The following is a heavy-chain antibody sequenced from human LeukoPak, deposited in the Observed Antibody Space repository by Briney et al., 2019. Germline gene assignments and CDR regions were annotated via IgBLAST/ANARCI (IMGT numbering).Heavy chain of an antibody. CDR3: AKDLRGSGWLNWFDP. CDR1: GFTFSSYG. J-gene: IGHJ5*02. Sequence: GGSLRLSCAASGFTFSSYGMHWVRQAPGKGLEWLAFIRYDGRDKYSPDSVKGRFTISRDNSKNTLYLQMNSLRAEDTAVYYCAKDLRGSGWLNWFDPWGQGTLVTVSS. CDR2: IRYDGRDK. D-gene: IGHD6-19*01. V-gene: IGHV3-30*02.